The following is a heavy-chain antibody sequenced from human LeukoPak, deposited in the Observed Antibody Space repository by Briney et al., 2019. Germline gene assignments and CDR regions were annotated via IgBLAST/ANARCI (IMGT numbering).Heavy chain of an antibody. CDR3: TREVERGGCYWGVDS. CDR1: GFNFADYA. J-gene: IGHJ4*02. CDR2: ITSKAYGGTT. Sequence: GGSLRHSCATSGFNFADYAMNWVRQAPGKGVEWLGLITSKAYGGTTALAASVEGRFSISREESKPMAYLQMNRLKIADAGVYYCTREVERGGCYWGVDSWGQGTLVTVSS. D-gene: IGHD1-26*01. V-gene: IGHV3-49*04.